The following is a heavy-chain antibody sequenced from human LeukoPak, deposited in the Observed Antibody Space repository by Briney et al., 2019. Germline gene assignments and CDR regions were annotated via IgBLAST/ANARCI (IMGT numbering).Heavy chain of an antibody. CDR3: ARSLANYYDSSGYYPREYNWFDP. Sequence: ASVKVSCKASGGTFSSYAISWVRQAPGQGLEWMGRIIPILGIASYAQKFQGRVTITADKSTSTAYMELSSLRSEDTAVYYCARSLANYYDSSGYYPREYNWFDPWGQGTLVTVSS. V-gene: IGHV1-69*04. CDR1: GGTFSSYA. CDR2: IIPILGIA. J-gene: IGHJ5*02. D-gene: IGHD3-22*01.